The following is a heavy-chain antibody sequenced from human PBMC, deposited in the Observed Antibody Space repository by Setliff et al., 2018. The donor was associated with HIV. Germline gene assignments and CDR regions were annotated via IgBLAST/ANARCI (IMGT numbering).Heavy chain of an antibody. D-gene: IGHD6-6*01. J-gene: IGHJ4*02. CDR1: GGTFSSYA. Sequence: SVKVSCKASGGTFSSYAINWVRQAPGQGLEWMGGIIPILGIAHYAQKFQGRVTITADKSTSTAYMELSSLRSEDTAVYYCARDGGRSSPHGYWGQGTLVTVSS. V-gene: IGHV1-69*10. CDR2: IIPILGIA. CDR3: ARDGGRSSPHGY.